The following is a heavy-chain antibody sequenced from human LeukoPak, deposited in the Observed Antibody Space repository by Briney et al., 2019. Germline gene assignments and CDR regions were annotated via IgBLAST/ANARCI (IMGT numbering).Heavy chain of an antibody. D-gene: IGHD2-15*01. CDR3: ASATAEYCSGGSCYSGDY. CDR2: ISSDGVNT. CDR1: GFTFSHYV. J-gene: IGHJ4*02. Sequence: GGSLRLSCAASGFTFSHYVMHWVRQAPGKGLEFVSAISSDGVNTYYADSVKGRFTISRDNSKKTLYLQMRSLRAEDMAVYYCASATAEYCSGGSCYSGDYWGQGTLVTVSS. V-gene: IGHV3-64*02.